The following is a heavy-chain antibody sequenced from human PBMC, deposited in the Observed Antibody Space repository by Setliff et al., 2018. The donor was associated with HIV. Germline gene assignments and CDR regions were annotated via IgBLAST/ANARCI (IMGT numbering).Heavy chain of an antibody. D-gene: IGHD6-13*01. J-gene: IGHJ6*03. V-gene: IGHV4-39*01. CDR3: ARGARLLAGYSDRWDYYYMAV. CDR2: LFYNGNT. CDR1: GGSISNNSYY. Sequence: PSETLSLTCTVSGGSISNNSYYWGWVRQPPGKGLELIGNLFYNGNTYYNPSLKSRVTISVDTSKDQFSLKLSSVTAADTAVYYCARGARLLAGYSDRWDYYYMAVWGKGTTVTVSS.